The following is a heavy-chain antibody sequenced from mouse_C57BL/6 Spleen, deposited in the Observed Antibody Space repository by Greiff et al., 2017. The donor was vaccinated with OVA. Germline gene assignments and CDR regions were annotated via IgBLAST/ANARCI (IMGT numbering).Heavy chain of an antibody. Sequence: QVQLQQSGAELVRPGTSVKVSCKASGYAFTNYLIEWVKQRPGQGLEWIGVINPGSGGTNYNEKFKGKATLTADKSSSTAYMQLSSLTSEDSAVYFCARLITTGGYWGQGTTLTVSS. CDR1: GYAFTNYL. J-gene: IGHJ2*01. CDR3: ARLITTGGY. V-gene: IGHV1-54*01. CDR2: INPGSGGT. D-gene: IGHD2-4*01.